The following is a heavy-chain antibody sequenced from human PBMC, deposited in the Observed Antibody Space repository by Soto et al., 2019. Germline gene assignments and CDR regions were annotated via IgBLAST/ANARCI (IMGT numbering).Heavy chain of an antibody. Sequence: ASVKVSCKASGYTFTGYDMHWVRQAPGQGLEWMGWINPNSGGTNYAQKFQGWVTMTRDTSISTAYMELSRLRSDDTAVYYCARGRVAVVVPNDAFDIWGQGTMVTVSS. CDR2: INPNSGGT. D-gene: IGHD3-22*01. J-gene: IGHJ3*02. CDR3: ARGRVAVVVPNDAFDI. CDR1: GYTFTGYD. V-gene: IGHV1-2*04.